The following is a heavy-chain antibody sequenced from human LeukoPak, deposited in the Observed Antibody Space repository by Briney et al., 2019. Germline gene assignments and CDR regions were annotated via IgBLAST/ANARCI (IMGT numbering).Heavy chain of an antibody. J-gene: IGHJ5*02. V-gene: IGHV1-46*01. Sequence: ASVKVSCKASGYTFTSYYMHWVRQAPGQGLEWMGIINPSGGSTSYAQKFQGRVTMIRDTSTSTVYMELSSLRSEDTAVYYCARTPPYSSGWYDNWFDPWGQGTLVTVSS. CDR1: GYTFTSYY. CDR3: ARTPPYSSGWYDNWFDP. CDR2: INPSGGST. D-gene: IGHD6-19*01.